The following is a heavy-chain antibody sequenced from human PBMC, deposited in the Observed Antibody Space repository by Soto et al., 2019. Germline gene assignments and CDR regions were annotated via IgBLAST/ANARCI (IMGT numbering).Heavy chain of an antibody. Sequence: QLQLQESGPGLVKPSETLSLLCTVSGCSISSSSYYWGWIRQPPGKGLEWIGGVYYSVSTYYNPSLKSRFTISVDTSKNQFSLRLSSVTAADTAVYYCARHADDYGDYRVDYWGQGTLVTVSS. CDR1: GCSISSSSYY. V-gene: IGHV4-39*01. D-gene: IGHD4-17*01. CDR3: ARHADDYGDYRVDY. CDR2: VYYSVST. J-gene: IGHJ4*02.